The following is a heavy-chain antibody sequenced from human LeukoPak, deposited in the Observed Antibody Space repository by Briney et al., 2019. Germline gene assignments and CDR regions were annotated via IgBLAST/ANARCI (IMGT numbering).Heavy chain of an antibody. Sequence: KESGPTLVKPTQTLTLTCTFSGFSLSTSGVGVGWIRQPPGKALEWLALIYWDDDKRYSPSLKSRLTITKDTSKNQVVLTMTNMDPVDTATYYCAHSKLRYFDWLLFDYFDYWGQGTLVTVSS. V-gene: IGHV2-5*02. CDR2: IYWDDDK. CDR1: GFSLSTSGVG. CDR3: AHSKLRYFDWLLFDYFDY. D-gene: IGHD3-9*01. J-gene: IGHJ4*02.